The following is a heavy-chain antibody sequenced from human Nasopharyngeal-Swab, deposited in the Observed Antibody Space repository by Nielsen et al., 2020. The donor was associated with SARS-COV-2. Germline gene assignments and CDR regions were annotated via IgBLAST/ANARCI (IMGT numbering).Heavy chain of an antibody. D-gene: IGHD5-24*01. CDR2: ISYDGSNK. V-gene: IGHV3-30-3*01. J-gene: IGHJ4*02. Sequence: GESLKISCAASGFTFSSYAMHWVRQAPGKGLEWVAVISYDGSNKYYADSVKGRFTISRDNAKNSLYLQMNSLRAEDTAVYYCATDPLQNFDYWGQGTLVTVSS. CDR3: ATDPLQNFDY. CDR1: GFTFSSYA.